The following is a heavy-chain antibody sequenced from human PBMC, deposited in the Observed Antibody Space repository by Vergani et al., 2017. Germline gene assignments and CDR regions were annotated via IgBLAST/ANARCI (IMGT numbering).Heavy chain of an antibody. CDR1: GYTFSSYG. J-gene: IGHJ4*02. CDR2: IIPIFGTA. D-gene: IGHD4-23*01. V-gene: IGHV1-69*13. CDR3: ARERGGGNSFDY. Sequence: HVEMVQSGAEAKKPGASVKVSCKASGYTFSSYGVTWVRQAPGQGLEWMGGIIPIFGTANYAQKFQGRVTITADESTSTAYMELSSLRSEDTAVYYCARERGGGNSFDYWGQGTLVTVSS.